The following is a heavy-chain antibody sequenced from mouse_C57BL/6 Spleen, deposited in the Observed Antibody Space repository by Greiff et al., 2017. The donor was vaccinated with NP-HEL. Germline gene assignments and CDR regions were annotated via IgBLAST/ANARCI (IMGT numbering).Heavy chain of an antibody. J-gene: IGHJ1*03. Sequence: VKVVESGPGLVQPSQSLSITCTVSGFSLTSYGVHWVRQSPGKGLEWLGVIWRGGSTDYNAAFMSRLSITKDNSKSQVFFKMNSLQADDTAIYYCAKNWDGGYFDVWGTGTTVTVSS. CDR1: GFSLTSYG. CDR2: IWRGGST. CDR3: AKNWDGGYFDV. V-gene: IGHV2-5*01. D-gene: IGHD4-1*01.